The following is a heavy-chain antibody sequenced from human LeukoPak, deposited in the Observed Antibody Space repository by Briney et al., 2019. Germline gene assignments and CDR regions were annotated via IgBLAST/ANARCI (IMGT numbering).Heavy chain of an antibody. CDR3: ARGIAAGPSDAFDI. CDR1: GGSISSSSYY. CDR2: IYTSGST. J-gene: IGHJ3*02. D-gene: IGHD6-13*01. V-gene: IGHV4-39*07. Sequence: SETLSLTCTVSGGSISSSSYYWGWIRQPPGKGLEWIGSIYTSGSTNYNPSLKSRVTISVDTSKNQFSLKLSSVTAADTAVYYCARGIAAGPSDAFDIWGQGTMVTVSS.